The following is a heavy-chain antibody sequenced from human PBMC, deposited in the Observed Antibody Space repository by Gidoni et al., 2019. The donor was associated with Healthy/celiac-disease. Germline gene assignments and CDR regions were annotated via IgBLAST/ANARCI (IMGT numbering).Heavy chain of an antibody. CDR3: FIVVVVAAGDY. CDR1: GFTFSSYA. Sequence: QVQLVESGGGVVQPGRSLRLSCAASGFTFSSYAMHWVRQAPGTGLEWVAVISYDGSNKYYADSVKGRFTISRDNSKNTLYLQMNSLRAEDTAVYYCFIVVVVAAGDYWGQGTLVTVSS. V-gene: IGHV3-30-3*01. CDR2: ISYDGSNK. D-gene: IGHD2-15*01. J-gene: IGHJ4*02.